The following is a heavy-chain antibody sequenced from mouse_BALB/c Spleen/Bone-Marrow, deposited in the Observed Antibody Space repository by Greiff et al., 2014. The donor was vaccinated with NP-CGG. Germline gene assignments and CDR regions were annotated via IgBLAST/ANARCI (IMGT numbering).Heavy chain of an antibody. CDR1: GFNIKDTY. Sequence: DVQLQESGAALVKPGASVKLSCTASGFNIKDTYMHWVKQRPEQGLEWIGRIDPANGNTKYDPKFQGKATITADTSSNTAYLQLSSLTSEDTAVYYCANYYYGSHFDYWGQGITLTVSS. CDR2: IDPANGNT. D-gene: IGHD1-1*01. CDR3: ANYYYGSHFDY. V-gene: IGHV14-3*02. J-gene: IGHJ2*01.